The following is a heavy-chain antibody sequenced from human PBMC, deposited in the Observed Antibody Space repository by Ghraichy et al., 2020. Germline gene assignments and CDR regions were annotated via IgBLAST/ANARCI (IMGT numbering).Heavy chain of an antibody. CDR1: GYSISSGYY. J-gene: IGHJ6*03. V-gene: IGHV4-38-2*02. CDR2: IYHSGST. D-gene: IGHD5-18*01. Sequence: SQTLSLTCTVSGYSISSGYYWGWIRQPPGKGLEWIGSIYHSGSTYYNPSLKSRVTISVDTSKNQFSLKLSSVTAADTAVYYCARVPPRDVDTAMVYYYYYYMDVWGKGTTVTVSS. CDR3: ARVPPRDVDTAMVYYYYYYMDV.